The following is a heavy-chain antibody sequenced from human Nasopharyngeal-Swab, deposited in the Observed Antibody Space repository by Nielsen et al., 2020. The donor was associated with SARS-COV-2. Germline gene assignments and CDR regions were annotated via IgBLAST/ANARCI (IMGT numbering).Heavy chain of an antibody. V-gene: IGHV3-15*01. J-gene: IGHJ6*02. D-gene: IGHD3-3*01. CDR2: IKSKTEGGTT. CDR3: ARDGLDYDFWSAYFMDV. Sequence: GGSLRLSCAASGFTFSNAWMSWVRQAQGKGLEWVGRIKSKTEGGTTDYAAPVKGRFTISRDDSKNTLYLQMKSLKTEDTAVYYCARDGLDYDFWSAYFMDVWGQGTTVTVSS. CDR1: GFTFSNAW.